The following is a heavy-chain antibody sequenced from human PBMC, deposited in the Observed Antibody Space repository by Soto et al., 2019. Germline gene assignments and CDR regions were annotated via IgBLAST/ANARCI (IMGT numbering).Heavy chain of an antibody. CDR2: IGSSGSTI. CDR3: ARDPLSVGWFDP. J-gene: IGHJ5*02. Sequence: PGGSLRLSCAASGFTFSTYYMSWFRQAPGKGLEWVSYIGSSGSTIYYADSVKGRFTISRDNAKKSLYLQMNSLRVEDTAVYYCARDPLSVGWFDPWGQGTRVTVSS. V-gene: IGHV3-11*01. D-gene: IGHD6-19*01. CDR1: GFTFSTYY.